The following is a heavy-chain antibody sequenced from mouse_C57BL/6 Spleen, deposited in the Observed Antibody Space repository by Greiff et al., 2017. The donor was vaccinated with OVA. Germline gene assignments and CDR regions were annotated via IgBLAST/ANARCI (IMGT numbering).Heavy chain of an antibody. CDR3: ARDYGYYGYFDV. Sequence: EVKLMESGGGLVQSGRSLRLSCATSGFTFSDFYMEWVRHAPGKGLEWIAASRNKANDYTTEYSASVKGRFIVSRDTSQSILYLQMNALRAEDTAIYYCARDYGYYGYFDVWGTGTTVTVSS. V-gene: IGHV7-1*01. CDR1: GFTFSDFY. D-gene: IGHD2-2*01. CDR2: SRNKANDYTT. J-gene: IGHJ1*03.